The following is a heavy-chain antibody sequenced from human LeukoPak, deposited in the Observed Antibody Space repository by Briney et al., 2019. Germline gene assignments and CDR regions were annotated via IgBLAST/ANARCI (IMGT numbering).Heavy chain of an antibody. D-gene: IGHD2-2*01. CDR1: GFRFTDYS. J-gene: IGHJ6*02. V-gene: IGHV3-23*01. Sequence: GGSLRLSCAASGFRFTDYSMSWVRQAPGKGLEWVAGLGRSGEYKYYANSVKGRFTISRDNSKDTVSLQMNSLRAEDSAIYFCVKDRPCETCMPMDAWGQGTTVTVSS. CDR2: LGRSGEYK. CDR3: VKDRPCETCMPMDA.